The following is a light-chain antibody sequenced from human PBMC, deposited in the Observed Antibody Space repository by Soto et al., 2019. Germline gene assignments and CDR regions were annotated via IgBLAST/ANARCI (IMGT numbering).Light chain of an antibody. CDR1: QSVSSNY. V-gene: IGKV3-20*01. J-gene: IGKJ5*01. Sequence: EIVLTQSPGTLSLSPGERATLSCRASQSVSSNYLAWYQQKPGQAPRLLIYGTSSRATGIPDRFSGSGSGTDFSLIISRLEPDDFAAYYCQQYGTSPNTFGQGTRVEIK. CDR3: QQYGTSPNT. CDR2: GTS.